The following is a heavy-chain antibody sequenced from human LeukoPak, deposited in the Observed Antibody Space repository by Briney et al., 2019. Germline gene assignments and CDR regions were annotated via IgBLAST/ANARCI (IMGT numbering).Heavy chain of an antibody. CDR2: IYYSGSP. CDR1: GGSISSYY. CDR3: ARVPRVGANDYRFYYYYYMDV. J-gene: IGHJ6*03. D-gene: IGHD4-11*01. Sequence: SETLSLTCTVSGGSISSYYWGWIRQPPGKGLEWIGYIYYSGSPKYNPPLKSRVTISVDPSKNQFSLKLSSVTAADTAVYDRARVPRVGANDYRFYYYYYMDVWGKGTTVTVSS. V-gene: IGHV4-59*01.